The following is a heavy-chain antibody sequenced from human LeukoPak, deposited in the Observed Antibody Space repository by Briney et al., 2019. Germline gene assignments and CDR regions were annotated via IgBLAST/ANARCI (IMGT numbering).Heavy chain of an antibody. Sequence: PSETLSLTCTVSGGSISSYYWSWIRQPPGKGLEWIGYIYYSESTNYNPSLKSRVTISVDTSKNQFSLKLSSVTAADTAVYYCAREYSQYYYDSSGSGAFDIWGQGTMVTVSS. CDR3: AREYSQYYYDSSGSGAFDI. CDR1: GGSISSYY. D-gene: IGHD3-22*01. CDR2: IYYSEST. V-gene: IGHV4-59*01. J-gene: IGHJ3*02.